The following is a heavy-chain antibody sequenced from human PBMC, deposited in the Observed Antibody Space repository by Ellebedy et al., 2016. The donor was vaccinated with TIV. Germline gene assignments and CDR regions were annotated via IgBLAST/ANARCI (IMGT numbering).Heavy chain of an antibody. CDR3: ARGLKYMGYSGYDLSY. V-gene: IGHV3-7*01. CDR1: GFTFSSYW. D-gene: IGHD5-12*01. CDR2: IKQDGSEK. J-gene: IGHJ4*02. Sequence: GESLKISCAASGFTFSSYWMSWVRQAPGKGLEWVANIKQDGSEKYYVDSVKGRFTISRDNAKNSLYLQMNSLRAEDTAVYYCARGLKYMGYSGYDLSYWGQGTLVTVSS.